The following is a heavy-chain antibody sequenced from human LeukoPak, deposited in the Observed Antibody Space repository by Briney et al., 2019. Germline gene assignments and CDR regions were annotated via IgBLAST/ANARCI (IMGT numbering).Heavy chain of an antibody. CDR2: IKQDGSEK. Sequence: PGGSLRLSCTASGFTFSSYWMSWVRQAPGKGLEGVAHIKQDGSEKYYVDSVKGRFTISRDNAKHSLYLQMNSLRAEDTAVYYCARDPDSAVPIDYWGQGTLVTVSS. CDR1: GFTFSSYW. V-gene: IGHV3-7*01. J-gene: IGHJ4*02. CDR3: ARDPDSAVPIDY.